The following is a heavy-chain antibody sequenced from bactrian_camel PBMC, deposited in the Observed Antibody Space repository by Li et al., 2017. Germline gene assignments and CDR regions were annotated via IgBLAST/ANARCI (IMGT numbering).Heavy chain of an antibody. CDR3: AEDRFACLKGPHSSLDRNEYKY. D-gene: IGHD2*01. J-gene: IGHJ4*01. CDR2: IYTDGVTI. CDR1: EFTFNTHC. V-gene: IGHV3S40*01. Sequence: DVQLVESGGGLVQPGGSLTLSCVASEFTFNTHCVAWFRQALGKEREGVAVIYTDGVTIYYDDSVKGRFTISRDNANNTVYLQMNTLLPEDTAMYYCAEDRFACLKGPHSSLDRNEYKYWGQGTQVTVS.